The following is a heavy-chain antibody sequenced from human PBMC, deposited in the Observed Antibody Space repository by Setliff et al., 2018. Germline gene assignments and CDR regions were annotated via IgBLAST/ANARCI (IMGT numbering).Heavy chain of an antibody. Sequence: LSLTCTVSGGSIPSSSYYWSWIRQPPGKGLEWIGEINHSGSTNYNPSLKSRVTISVDTSKNQFSLKLSSVTAADTAVYYCARVVPAAMYFDYWGQGTLVTVSS. J-gene: IGHJ4*02. CDR2: INHSGST. CDR3: ARVVPAAMYFDY. V-gene: IGHV4-39*07. CDR1: GGSIPSSSYY. D-gene: IGHD2-2*01.